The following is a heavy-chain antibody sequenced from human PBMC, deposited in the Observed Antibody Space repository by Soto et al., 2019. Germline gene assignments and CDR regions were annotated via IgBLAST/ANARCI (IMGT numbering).Heavy chain of an antibody. CDR1: GFSLSTSGVG. J-gene: IGHJ4*02. CDR2: IYWDDDK. CDR3: AHTQPAYSSGWYAFAY. Sequence: QITLKESGPTLVKPTQTLTLTCTFSGFSLSTSGVGVGWIRQPPGKALEWLALIYWDDDKRYSPSLKSRLTITKDTSKNQVVLTMTNMDPVDTATYYCAHTQPAYSSGWYAFAYWGQGTLGTVSS. V-gene: IGHV2-5*02. D-gene: IGHD6-19*01.